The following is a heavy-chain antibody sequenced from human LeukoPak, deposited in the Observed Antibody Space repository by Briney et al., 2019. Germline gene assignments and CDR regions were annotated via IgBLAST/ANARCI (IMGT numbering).Heavy chain of an antibody. D-gene: IGHD2-15*01. CDR2: IRGNGNDT. CDR1: GVTFRSYA. J-gene: IGHJ4*02. CDR3: AKSFTSGATCFSWSDY. Sequence: GGSLRLSCAASGVTFRSYAMSWGRQAPGKGLEWVSNIRGNGNDTYYADSVKGRFTISRDNSKNTVYLQMNSLRAEDTALYYWAKSFTSGATCFSWSDYSGQGTLVTVSS. V-gene: IGHV3-23*01.